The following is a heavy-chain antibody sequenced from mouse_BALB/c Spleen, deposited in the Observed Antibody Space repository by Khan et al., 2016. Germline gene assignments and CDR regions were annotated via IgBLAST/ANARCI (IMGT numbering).Heavy chain of an antibody. CDR2: ISYDGSN. J-gene: IGHJ1*01. V-gene: IGHV3-6*02. Sequence: VQLKESGPGLVKPSQSLSLTCSVTGYSITSGYYWNWIRQFPGNKLEWMGYISYDGSNNYNPSLKNRISITRDTSKNQFFLKLNSVTTEDTATYYCARYPFYYYGSSYWYFDVWGAGTTVTVSS. D-gene: IGHD1-1*01. CDR1: GYSITSGYY. CDR3: ARYPFYYYGSSYWYFDV.